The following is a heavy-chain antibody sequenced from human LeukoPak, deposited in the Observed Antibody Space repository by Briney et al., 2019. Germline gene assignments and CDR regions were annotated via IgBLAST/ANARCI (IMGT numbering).Heavy chain of an antibody. CDR3: ATPGVLRFLEWLPNPFDY. D-gene: IGHD3-3*01. V-gene: IGHV3-23*01. J-gene: IGHJ4*02. CDR2: ISGSGGST. CDR1: GFTFSSYA. Sequence: GGSLRLSCAASGFTFSSYAMSWVRQAPGKGLEWVSAISGSGGSTYYADSVKGRLTISRDNSKNTLYLQMNSLRAEDTAVYYCATPGVLRFLEWLPNPFDYWGQGTLVTVSS.